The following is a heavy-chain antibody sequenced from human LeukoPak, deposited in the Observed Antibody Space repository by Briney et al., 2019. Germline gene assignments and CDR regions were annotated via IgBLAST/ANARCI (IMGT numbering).Heavy chain of an antibody. Sequence: GGSLRLSCAASGFTFSSYAMSWVRQAPGKGLEWVSAISGSGGSTYYAHSVKGRFTISRDNSKNTLYLQMNSLRAEDTAVYYCAKGPNAPTYYYYYMDVWGKGTTVTVSS. CDR3: AKGPNAPTYYYYYMDV. CDR1: GFTFSSYA. D-gene: IGHD2-2*01. CDR2: ISGSGGST. J-gene: IGHJ6*03. V-gene: IGHV3-23*01.